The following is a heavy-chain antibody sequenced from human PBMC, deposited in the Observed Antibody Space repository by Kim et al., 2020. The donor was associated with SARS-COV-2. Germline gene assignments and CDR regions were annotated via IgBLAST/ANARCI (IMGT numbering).Heavy chain of an antibody. V-gene: IGHV3-23*01. CDR3: AKDPTNYPHIDAFDI. Sequence: GGSLRLSCAASGFTFSSCAMSWVRQAPGKGLEWVSAISGSGGTTYYADSVKGRFTISRDNSKDTLYLQMNSLRAEDTAVYYCAKDPTNYPHIDAFDIWGQGTMVTVSS. CDR1: GFTFSSCA. CDR2: ISGSGGTT. J-gene: IGHJ3*02. D-gene: IGHD1-7*01.